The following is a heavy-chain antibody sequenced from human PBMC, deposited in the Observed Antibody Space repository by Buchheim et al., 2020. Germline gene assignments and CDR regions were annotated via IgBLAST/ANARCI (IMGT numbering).Heavy chain of an antibody. CDR2: IDYSGST. D-gene: IGHD3-22*01. CDR3: ARDKRYYYDSSGYSFFDY. J-gene: IGHJ4*02. V-gene: IGHV4-59*01. CDR1: GGSISSYY. Sequence: QVQLQESGPGLVKPSETLSLTCTVSGGSISSYYWSWIRQPPGKGLEWIGNIDYSGSTNYIPSLKSRVTISIDTSRNQFSLKLSSVTAADTAVYYCARDKRYYYDSSGYSFFDYWGQGTL.